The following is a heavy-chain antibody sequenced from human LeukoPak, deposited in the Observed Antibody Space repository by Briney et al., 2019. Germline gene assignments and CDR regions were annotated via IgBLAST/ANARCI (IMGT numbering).Heavy chain of an antibody. J-gene: IGHJ4*02. CDR2: IWYDGSNK. V-gene: IGHV3-33*07. CDR1: GFTFSSYG. Sequence: GGSLRLSCAASGFTFSSYGTYWVRQAPGKGLEWVAVIWYDGSNKYYADSVKGRFTISRDNSKNTLYLQMNSLSAEDTAVYYCVRELEGGLGDYWGQGTLVTVSS. CDR3: VRELEGGLGDY. D-gene: IGHD2-15*01.